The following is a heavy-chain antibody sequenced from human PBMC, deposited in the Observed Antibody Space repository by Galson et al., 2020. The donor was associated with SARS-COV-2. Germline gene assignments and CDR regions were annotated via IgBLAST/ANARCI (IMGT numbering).Heavy chain of an antibody. CDR3: SRLEVYKFGYYFNDGMDV. CDR1: GYTFTAYY. CDR2: INPNSGGT. V-gene: IGHV1-2*02. D-gene: IGHD3-16*01. Sequence: ASVKVSCKASGYTFTAYYIHWVRQAPGQGLEWMGWINPNSGGTNYAQRFQGRVTMTGDTSISTAYMELRSLTSDDTAVYYCSRLEVYKFGYYFNDGMDVWGQGTAVTVSS. J-gene: IGHJ6*02.